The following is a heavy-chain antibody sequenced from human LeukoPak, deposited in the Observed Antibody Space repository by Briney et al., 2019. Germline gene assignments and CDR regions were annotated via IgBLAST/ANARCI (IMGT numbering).Heavy chain of an antibody. V-gene: IGHV4-39*01. CDR1: GGSIYGTTFY. Sequence: SETLSLSCTVSGGSIYGTTFYWGWTRHPPGKGLEWIGSMYYDGSTYHNPSLKSRVTISVDTSNNQFSLKLTSVTAADRAVYFCARRSDSGSDDGEDYFDYWGQGTLVTVSS. CDR2: MYYDGST. D-gene: IGHD1-26*01. J-gene: IGHJ4*01. CDR3: ARRSDSGSDDGEDYFDY.